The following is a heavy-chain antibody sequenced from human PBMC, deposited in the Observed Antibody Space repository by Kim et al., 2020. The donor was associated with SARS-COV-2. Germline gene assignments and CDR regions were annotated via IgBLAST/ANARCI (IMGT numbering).Heavy chain of an antibody. CDR2: IYYSGST. CDR1: GGSISSYY. J-gene: IGHJ2*01. V-gene: IGHV4-59*13. D-gene: IGHD3-22*01. CDR3: ARETHLDYYDSSGYYPRYFDL. Sequence: SETLSLTCTVSGGSISSYYWSWIRQPPGKGLEWIGYIYYSGSTNYNPSLKSRVTISVDTSKYQFSLKLSSVTAADTAVYYCARETHLDYYDSSGYYPRYFDLWGRGTLVTVSP.